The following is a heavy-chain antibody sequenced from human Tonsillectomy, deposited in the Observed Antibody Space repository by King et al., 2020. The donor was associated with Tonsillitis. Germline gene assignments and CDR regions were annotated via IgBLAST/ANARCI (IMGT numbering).Heavy chain of an antibody. D-gene: IGHD6-13*01. J-gene: IGHJ6*02. Sequence: VQLVESGGGVVQPGRSLRLSCAASGVSFRNYGLHWVRPAPGKGLEWVAIIPYDGSNKYYADSAKGRFTVSRDNSKNTLYLQMNSLRGEDTAVYYCAKEIAAAGDSYYSYGMDVWGQGTAVTVSS. CDR1: GVSFRNYG. CDR3: AKEIAAAGDSYYSYGMDV. V-gene: IGHV3-30*18. CDR2: IPYDGSNK.